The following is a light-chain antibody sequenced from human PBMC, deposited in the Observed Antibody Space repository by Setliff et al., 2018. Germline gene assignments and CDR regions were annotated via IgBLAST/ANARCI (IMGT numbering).Light chain of an antibody. CDR2: STT. J-gene: IGLJ2*01. Sequence: QAVVTQELSVTVSPGGTVTLTCASSTGTVTAGHYSSWLQQKAGQPPRPLIFSTTNAFSWTPARMSGSLLGGKAALTLSGVQSEDEAVYYCLLYFGATVVFGGGTKVTVL. V-gene: IGLV7-43*01. CDR3: LLYFGATVV. CDR1: TGTVTAGHY.